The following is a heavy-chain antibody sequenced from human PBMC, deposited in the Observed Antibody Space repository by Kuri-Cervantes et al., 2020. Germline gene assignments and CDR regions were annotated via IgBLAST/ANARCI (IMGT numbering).Heavy chain of an antibody. J-gene: IGHJ4*02. V-gene: IGHV4-31*01. CDR1: GGSISSGGYY. CDR2: IYYSGST. D-gene: IGHD5-12*01. CDR3: ARGAYGDY. Sequence: LRLSCTVSGGSISSGGYYWSWIRQHPGKGLEWIGYIYYSGSTYYNPSLKSLVTISVDTSKNQFSLKLSSVTAADTAVYYCARGAYGDYWGQGTLVTVSS.